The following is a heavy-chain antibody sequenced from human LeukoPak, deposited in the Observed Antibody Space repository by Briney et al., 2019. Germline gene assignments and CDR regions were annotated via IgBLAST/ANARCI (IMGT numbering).Heavy chain of an antibody. CDR3: ARVRSGYDWDFDY. Sequence: GGSLRLSCAASGFTFSSYWMNWARQAPGKGLEWVASINHNGNVNYYVDSVKGRFTISRDNAKNSLYLQMSNLRAEDTAVYFCARVRSGYDWDFDYWGQGTLVTVSS. V-gene: IGHV3-7*03. CDR1: GFTFSSYW. D-gene: IGHD5-12*01. CDR2: INHNGNVN. J-gene: IGHJ4*02.